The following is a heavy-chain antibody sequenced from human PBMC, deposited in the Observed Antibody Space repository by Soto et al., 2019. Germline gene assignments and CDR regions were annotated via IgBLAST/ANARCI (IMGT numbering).Heavy chain of an antibody. CDR1: GFTFSSYA. CDR3: AKGRVSDY. D-gene: IGHD3-10*01. Sequence: GESLKISCAASGFTFSSYAMSWVRQPPGKGLEWVSAISGSDDSTYYADSVKGRFTISRDNSKDTLYLQMNSLRAEDTAVYYCAKGRVSDYWGQGTLVTVSS. V-gene: IGHV3-23*01. CDR2: ISGSDDST. J-gene: IGHJ4*02.